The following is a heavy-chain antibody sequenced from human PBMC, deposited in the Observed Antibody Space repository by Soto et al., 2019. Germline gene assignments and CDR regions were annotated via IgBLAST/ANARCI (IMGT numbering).Heavy chain of an antibody. CDR3: ARVGPSREVPYPFEY. J-gene: IGHJ4*02. Sequence: ASVKVSCKASGYTFSTYGISWVRQAPGQGLEWMGWISAYNHYTNYAQKFQGRVAMTTDTSTNTAYMELRSLRSGDTAMYFCARVGPSREVPYPFEYWGQGTLVTVSS. V-gene: IGHV1-18*01. CDR1: GYTFSTYG. CDR2: ISAYNHYT. D-gene: IGHD1-26*01.